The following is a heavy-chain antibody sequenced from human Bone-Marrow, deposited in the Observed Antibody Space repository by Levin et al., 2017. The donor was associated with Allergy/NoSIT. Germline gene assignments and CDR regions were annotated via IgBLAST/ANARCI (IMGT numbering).Heavy chain of an antibody. J-gene: IGHJ4*02. CDR2: IIQDGSQK. V-gene: IGHV3-7*01. CDR1: GFGFNFYW. Sequence: PGGSLRLSCAASGFGFNFYWMNWVRQAPGKGLEWVANIIQDGSQKDYVDSVKGRFTVSRDNAENSVYLEMNSLRAEDTAIYYCVRHADYSLDSWGQGTLVTVS. CDR3: VRHADYSLDS. D-gene: IGHD4-17*01.